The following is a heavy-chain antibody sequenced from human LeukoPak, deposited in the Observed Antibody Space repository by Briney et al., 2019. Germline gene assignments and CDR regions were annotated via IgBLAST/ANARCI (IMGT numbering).Heavy chain of an antibody. CDR2: INWNGGST. J-gene: IGHJ3*02. Sequence: GGSLRLSCPASGFTFDDYGMSWVRQAPGKGLEWVSGINWNGGSTGYADSVKGRFTISRDNAKNSLYLQMNSLRAEDTALYYCARDYYDSSGPHDAFDIWGQGTMVTVSS. D-gene: IGHD3-22*01. CDR3: ARDYYDSSGPHDAFDI. V-gene: IGHV3-20*04. CDR1: GFTFDDYG.